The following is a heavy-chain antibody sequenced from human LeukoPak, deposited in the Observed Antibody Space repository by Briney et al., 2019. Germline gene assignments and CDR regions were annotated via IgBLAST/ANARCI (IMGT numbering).Heavy chain of an antibody. Sequence: GGSLRLSCAASGFTVSSYWMHWVRQAPGKGLVWVSRINRDGSRIDHADSARGRFTISRDNAKNTLYLQMNSLGVEDTAVYYCVRDFVGPDEYWGQGTQVTVSS. J-gene: IGHJ4*02. CDR2: INRDGSRI. V-gene: IGHV3-74*01. CDR3: VRDFVGPDEY. CDR1: GFTVSSYW. D-gene: IGHD2-21*01.